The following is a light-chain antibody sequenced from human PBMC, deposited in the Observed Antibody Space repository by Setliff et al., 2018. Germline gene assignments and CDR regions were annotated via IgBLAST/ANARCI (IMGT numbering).Light chain of an antibody. V-gene: IGLV2-14*03. CDR2: EVS. J-gene: IGLJ2*01. CDR3: LSYTTKTTHAL. Sequence: LTQPAAVSGSPGQSITISCTGTSSDIGGYNYVSWYQQHPGKAPKLMIYEVSKRPSGVSDRFSGSKSANTASLTISGLQAEDEADYYCLSYTTKTTHALFGGGTKVTVL. CDR1: SSDIGGYNY.